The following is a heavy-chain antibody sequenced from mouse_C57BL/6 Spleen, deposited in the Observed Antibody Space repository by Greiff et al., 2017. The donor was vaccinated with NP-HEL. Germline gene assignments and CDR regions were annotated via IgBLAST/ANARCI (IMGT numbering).Heavy chain of an antibody. CDR2: ISSGSSTI. CDR3: ARPFYYYGSSYDYFDY. D-gene: IGHD1-1*01. CDR1: GFTFSDYG. V-gene: IGHV5-17*01. J-gene: IGHJ2*01. Sequence: EVQLVESGGGLVKPGGSLKLSCAASGFTFSDYGMHWVHQAPEKGLEWVAYISSGSSTIYYADTVKGRFTISRDNAKNTLFLQMTSLRSEDTAMYYCARPFYYYGSSYDYFDYWGQGTTLTVSS.